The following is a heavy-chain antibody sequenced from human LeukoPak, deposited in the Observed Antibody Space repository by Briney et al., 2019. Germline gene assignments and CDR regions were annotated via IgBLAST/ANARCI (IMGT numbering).Heavy chain of an antibody. Sequence: SETLSLTCAVSGGSISSSNWWSWVRQPPGKGLEWIGEIYHSGSTNYNPSLKSRVTISVGKSKNQFSLKLSSVTAADTAVYYCARDSSSWYLGYMDVWGKGTTVTVSS. J-gene: IGHJ6*03. CDR3: ARDSSSWYLGYMDV. V-gene: IGHV4-4*02. D-gene: IGHD6-13*01. CDR2: IYHSGST. CDR1: GGSISSSNW.